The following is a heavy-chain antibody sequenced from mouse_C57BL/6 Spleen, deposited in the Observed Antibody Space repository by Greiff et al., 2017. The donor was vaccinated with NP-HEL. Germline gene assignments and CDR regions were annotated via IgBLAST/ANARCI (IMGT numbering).Heavy chain of an antibody. Sequence: QVQLQQSGAELVRPGASVTLSCKASGYTFTDYEMHWVKQTPVHGLEWIGAIDPETGGTAYNQKFKGKAILTADKSSSTAYMELRSLTSEDSAVYYCTRRFHYYSSSYCDYWGQGTTLTVSS. CDR1: GYTFTDYE. D-gene: IGHD1-1*01. CDR2: IDPETGGT. J-gene: IGHJ2*01. V-gene: IGHV1-15*01. CDR3: TRRFHYYSSSYCDY.